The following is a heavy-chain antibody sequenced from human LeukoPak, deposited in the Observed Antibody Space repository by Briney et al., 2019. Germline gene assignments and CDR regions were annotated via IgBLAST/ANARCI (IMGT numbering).Heavy chain of an antibody. V-gene: IGHV1-69*13. CDR1: VGTFSSYA. Sequence: AVKVSCKASVGTFSSYAISWVRQAPGQGLEWMGGIIPIFGTANYAQKFQGRVTITADESTSTAYMELSSLRSEDTAVYYCARELSAEYFQHWGQGTLVTSST. CDR2: IIPIFGTA. J-gene: IGHJ1*01. CDR3: ARELSAEYFQH.